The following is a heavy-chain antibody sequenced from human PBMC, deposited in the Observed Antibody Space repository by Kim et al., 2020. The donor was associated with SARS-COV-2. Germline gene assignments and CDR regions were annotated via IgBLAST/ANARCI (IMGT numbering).Heavy chain of an antibody. Sequence: SVKVSCKASGGTFSSYAISWVRQAPGQGLEWMGGIIPIFGTANYAQKFQGRVTITADESTSTAYMELSSLRSEDTAVYYCARDGDTMVRGVILSYYYYYGMDVWGQGTTVTVSS. CDR3: ARDGDTMVRGVILSYYYYYGMDV. V-gene: IGHV1-69*13. D-gene: IGHD3-10*01. CDR2: IIPIFGTA. CDR1: GGTFSSYA. J-gene: IGHJ6*02.